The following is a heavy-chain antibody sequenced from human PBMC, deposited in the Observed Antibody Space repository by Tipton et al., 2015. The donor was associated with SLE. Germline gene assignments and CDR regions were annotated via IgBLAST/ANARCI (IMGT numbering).Heavy chain of an antibody. Sequence: LSLTCAASGFTFSDYYMSWIRQAPGKGLEWVSYISSSGSTIHYADSVKGRFTISRDNAKNSLYLQMNSLRAEDTAVYYCASPFPSSGRPFYWGQGTLVTVSS. J-gene: IGHJ1*01. D-gene: IGHD6-19*01. CDR1: GFTFSDYY. CDR3: ASPFPSSGRPFY. CDR2: ISSSGSTI. V-gene: IGHV3-11*01.